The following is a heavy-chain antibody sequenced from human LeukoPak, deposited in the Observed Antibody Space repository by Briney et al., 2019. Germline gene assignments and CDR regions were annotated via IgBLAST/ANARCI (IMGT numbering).Heavy chain of an antibody. V-gene: IGHV3-23*01. J-gene: IGHJ4*02. CDR3: EKGVTPVISLQFFDY. CDR1: GFTFSSYA. Sequence: GGSLRLSCVASGFTFSSYAMSWVRQAPGKGLEWVSRISGSSLNTYYADSVKGRFTIYRDKSKNTLYLQMNSRRAEVTAVYYCEKGVTPVISLQFFDYWGQGTLITVSS. D-gene: IGHD4-17*01. CDR2: ISGSSLNT.